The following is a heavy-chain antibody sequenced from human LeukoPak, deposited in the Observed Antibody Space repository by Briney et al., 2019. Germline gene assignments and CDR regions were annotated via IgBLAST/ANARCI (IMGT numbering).Heavy chain of an antibody. J-gene: IGHJ4*02. CDR1: GYSISSGYY. D-gene: IGHD3/OR15-3a*01. CDR2: IYHSGST. V-gene: IGHV4-38-2*01. CDR3: GTHAGRTGSDD. Sequence: SEALSLTCAVSGYSISSGYYWGWIRQPPGKGLEWIGSIYHSGSTYYNPSLKSRVTISVDTSKNQFSLKLSSVTAADTAVYYCGTHAGRTGSDDWGQGTLVTVSS.